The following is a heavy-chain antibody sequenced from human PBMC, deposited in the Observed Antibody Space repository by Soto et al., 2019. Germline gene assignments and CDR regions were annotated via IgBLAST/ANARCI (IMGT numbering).Heavy chain of an antibody. V-gene: IGHV1-69*06. CDR3: ARGVYGSGNYYTGPSAFDI. CDR1: GGTLSDHG. CDR2: TIPVFNTA. J-gene: IGHJ3*02. Sequence: QVQLDQSGAEVKKPGSSVKVSCKASGGTLSDHGVAWLRQAPGQGLEWMGGTIPVFNTAKYAQKFQGRVTVTADKFTNIAYMELSSLRSEDTAFYFCARGVYGSGNYYTGPSAFDIWGQGTMVIVSS. D-gene: IGHD3-10*01.